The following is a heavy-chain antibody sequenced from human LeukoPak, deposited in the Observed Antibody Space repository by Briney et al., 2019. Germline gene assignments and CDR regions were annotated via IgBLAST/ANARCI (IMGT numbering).Heavy chain of an antibody. CDR1: GYTFTGYY. CDR2: INPNSGGT. CDR3: ARDMTDTAMLTDY. V-gene: IGHV1-2*02. J-gene: IGHJ4*02. D-gene: IGHD5-18*01. Sequence: ASVKVSFKASGYTFTGYYMHWVRQAPGQGLEWMGWINPNSGGTNYAQKFQGRVTMTRDTSIRTAYMELSRLRSDDTAVYYCARDMTDTAMLTDYWGQGTLVTVSS.